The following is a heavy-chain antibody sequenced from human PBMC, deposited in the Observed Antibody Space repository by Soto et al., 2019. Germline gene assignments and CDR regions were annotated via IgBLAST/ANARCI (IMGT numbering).Heavy chain of an antibody. V-gene: IGHV1-69*12. CDR1: GGTSSSYA. CDR3: AREAGGYSSGRNYYYYGMDV. J-gene: IGHJ6*02. CDR2: IIPIFGTA. Sequence: QVQLVQSGAEVKKPGSSVKVSCKASGGTSSSYAISWVRQAPGQGLEWMGGIIPIFGTANYAQKFQGRVKITADESXXTXYXELSSLRAEDTAVYYCAREAGGYSSGRNYYYYGMDVWGQGTTVTVSS. D-gene: IGHD6-19*01.